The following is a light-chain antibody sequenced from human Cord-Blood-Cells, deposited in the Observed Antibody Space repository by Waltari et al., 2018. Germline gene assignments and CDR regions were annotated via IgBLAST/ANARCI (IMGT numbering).Light chain of an antibody. J-gene: IGKJ1*01. V-gene: IGKV4-1*01. Sequence: DIVMTQSPDPLAVSLDERATINCKPSQSVLYSSNNKNYLAWYQQKPGQPPKLLIYWASTRESGVPDRFSGSGSGTDFTLTISSLQAEDVAVYYCQQYYSTPTFGQGTKVEIK. CDR2: WAS. CDR3: QQYYSTPT. CDR1: QSVLYSSNNKNY.